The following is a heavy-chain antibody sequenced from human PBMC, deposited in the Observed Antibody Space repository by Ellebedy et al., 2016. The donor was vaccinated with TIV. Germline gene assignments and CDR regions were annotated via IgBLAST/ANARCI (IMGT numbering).Heavy chain of an antibody. CDR2: ISWNSGRI. CDR3: AKSYSGSYTRGLDY. J-gene: IGHJ4*02. CDR1: GFTFDDYA. V-gene: IGHV3-9*01. D-gene: IGHD1-26*01. Sequence: GGSLRLXXAASGFTFDDYAMHWVRQAPGKGLEWVSGISWNSGRIGYADSVKGRFTISRDNAKNSLYLQMNSLRAEDTALYYCAKSYSGSYTRGLDYWGQGTLVTVSS.